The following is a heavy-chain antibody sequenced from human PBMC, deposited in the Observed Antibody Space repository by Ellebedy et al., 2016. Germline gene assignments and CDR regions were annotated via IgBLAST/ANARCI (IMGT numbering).Heavy chain of an antibody. D-gene: IGHD1-26*01. J-gene: IGHJ5*02. V-gene: IGHV1-18*01. CDR2: ISAYNGNT. CDR3: ARDRVGASGNWFNP. Sequence: ASVKVSXXASGYTFTSYGISWVRQAPGQGLEWMGWISAYNGNTNYAQKLQGRVTMTTDTSTSTAYMELRSLRSDDTAVYYCARDRVGASGNWFNPWGQGTLVTVSS. CDR1: GYTFTSYG.